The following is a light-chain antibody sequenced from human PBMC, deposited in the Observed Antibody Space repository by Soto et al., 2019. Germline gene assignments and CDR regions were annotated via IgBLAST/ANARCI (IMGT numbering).Light chain of an antibody. CDR3: QQSYSTPMFT. CDR2: AAS. Sequence: DIQMTQSPSSLSASVGDRVTITCRASQSFSSYLNWYQQKPGKAPKLLIYAASSLQGGVPSRFSGSGSGTAFSLPISSLQPEDFAADYYQQSYSTPMFTLGQGTKLEIK. CDR1: QSFSSY. J-gene: IGKJ2*01. V-gene: IGKV1-39*01.